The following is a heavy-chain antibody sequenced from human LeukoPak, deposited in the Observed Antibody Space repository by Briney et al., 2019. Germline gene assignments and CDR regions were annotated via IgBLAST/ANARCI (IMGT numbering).Heavy chain of an antibody. CDR1: GYTFTGYY. D-gene: IGHD1-26*01. J-gene: IGHJ5*02. Sequence: ASVKVSCKASGYTFTGYYMHWVRQAPGQGLEWMGWINPNSGGTDYAQKFQGRVTMTRDMSTSTDYLELSSLRSEDMAVYYCARDNSVGDYAWWFDPWGQGTLVTVSS. V-gene: IGHV1-2*02. CDR3: ARDNSVGDYAWWFDP. CDR2: INPNSGGT.